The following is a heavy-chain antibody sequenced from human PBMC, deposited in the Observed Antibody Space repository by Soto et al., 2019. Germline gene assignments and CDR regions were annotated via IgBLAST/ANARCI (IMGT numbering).Heavy chain of an antibody. CDR2: INHSGST. CDR3: ARLARGGGSRVGGMDV. Sequence: SETLSLTCAGYGGSFSGYYWSWIRQPPWKGLEWIGEINHSGSTNYNPSLKSRVTISVDTSKNQFSLKLSSVTAADTAVYYCARLARGGGSRVGGMDVWGQGTTVTVSS. V-gene: IGHV4-34*01. J-gene: IGHJ6*02. CDR1: GGSFSGYY. D-gene: IGHD3-10*01.